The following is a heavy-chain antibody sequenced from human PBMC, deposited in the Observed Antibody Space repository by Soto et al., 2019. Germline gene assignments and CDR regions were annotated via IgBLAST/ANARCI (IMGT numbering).Heavy chain of an antibody. D-gene: IGHD1-26*01. Sequence: EVQLLESGGGLVQPGGSLRLSCVISGFTFSSYAMSWVRQAPGKGLEWVSAISGSGGSTYYADSVKGRFTISRDNAKNTLYLQMNSLRAEDTAVYYCARAMSSGSYFDYWGQGTLLTVSS. CDR2: ISGSGGST. CDR1: GFTFSSYA. J-gene: IGHJ4*02. CDR3: ARAMSSGSYFDY. V-gene: IGHV3-23*01.